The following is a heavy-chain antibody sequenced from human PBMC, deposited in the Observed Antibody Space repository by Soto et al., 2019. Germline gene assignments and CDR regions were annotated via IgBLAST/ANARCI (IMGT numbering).Heavy chain of an antibody. J-gene: IGHJ6*02. V-gene: IGHV4-34*01. CDR1: GGSFSGYY. CDR3: ARGMITFGAPPYPYYYYGMDV. Sequence: KPSETLSLTCAVYGGSFSGYYWSWIRQPPGKGLEWIGEINHSGSTNYNPSLKSRVTISVDTSKNQFSLKLSSVTAADTAVYYCARGMITFGAPPYPYYYYGMDVWGQGTTVTVSS. D-gene: IGHD3-16*01. CDR2: INHSGST.